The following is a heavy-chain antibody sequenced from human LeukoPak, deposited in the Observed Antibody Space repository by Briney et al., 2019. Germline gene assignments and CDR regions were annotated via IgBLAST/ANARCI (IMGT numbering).Heavy chain of an antibody. D-gene: IGHD3-9*01. J-gene: IGHJ4*02. CDR2: IKPDGSEK. Sequence: GGSLRLSCAASGFPFSSYWMSWVRQAPGKGLEWVANIKPDGSEKSYVDSVKGRFTISRDNAKNSLYLQMNSLRAEDTAVYYCARDNYDILTGSDYWGQGTLVTVSS. CDR3: ARDNYDILTGSDY. CDR1: GFPFSSYW. V-gene: IGHV3-7*05.